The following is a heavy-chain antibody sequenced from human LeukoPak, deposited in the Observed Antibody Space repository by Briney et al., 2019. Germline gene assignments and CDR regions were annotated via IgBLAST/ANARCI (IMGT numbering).Heavy chain of an antibody. CDR1: GGTFSNYA. CDR3: ARGGPLGYYFDY. CDR2: IIPIFGTA. V-gene: IGHV1-69*05. J-gene: IGHJ4*02. D-gene: IGHD7-27*01. Sequence: ASVKVSCKASGGTFSNYAISWVRQAPGQGLEWMGRIIPIFGTANYAQKFQGRVTITTDESTSTAYMELSSLRSEDTAVYYCARGGPLGYYFDYWGQGTLVTVSS.